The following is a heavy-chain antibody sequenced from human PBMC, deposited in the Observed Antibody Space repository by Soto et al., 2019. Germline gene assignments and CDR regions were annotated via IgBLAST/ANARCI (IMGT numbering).Heavy chain of an antibody. CDR3: ARGGFWSCFDY. CDR1: GFTFSSYW. D-gene: IGHD3-3*01. CDR2: INSDGSST. J-gene: IGHJ4*02. V-gene: IGHV3-74*01. Sequence: GGSLRLSCAASGFTFSSYWMHWVRQAPGKGLVWVSRINSDGSSTSYADSVKGRFTISRDNAKNTLYLQMNSLRAEDTAVYYCARGGFWSCFDYWGQGTLVTVSS.